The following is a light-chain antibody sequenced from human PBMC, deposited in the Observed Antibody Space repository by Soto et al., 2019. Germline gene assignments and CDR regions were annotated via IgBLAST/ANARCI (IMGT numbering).Light chain of an antibody. CDR1: NIGSYS. J-gene: IGLJ1*01. V-gene: IGLV3-21*02. CDR2: DYS. CDR3: QLWDSSSDRYV. Sequence: SYALTQPPSVSVAPGQTAMITCGGTNIGSYSVHWYQQKPGQAPVLVVYDYSDRPSGIPERFSGSNSGNTATLTISRVEAGDEADYYCQLWDSSSDRYVFGTGPKVTVL.